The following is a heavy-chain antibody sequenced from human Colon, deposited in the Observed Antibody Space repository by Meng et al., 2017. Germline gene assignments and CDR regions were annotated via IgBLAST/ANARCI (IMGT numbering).Heavy chain of an antibody. CDR1: GGSVSSGSYY. CDR3: ARGTTNGITFGGVIVN. CDR2: IYYSGST. J-gene: IGHJ4*02. Sequence: QVQLQESGPGLVRPSETLSLTCTVAGGSVSSGSYYWSWIRQPPGKGLEWIGYIYYSGSTNYNPSLKSRVTISVDTSKNQFSLKLSSVTAADTAVYYCARGTTNGITFGGVIVNWGQGTLVTVSS. V-gene: IGHV4-61*01. D-gene: IGHD3-16*02.